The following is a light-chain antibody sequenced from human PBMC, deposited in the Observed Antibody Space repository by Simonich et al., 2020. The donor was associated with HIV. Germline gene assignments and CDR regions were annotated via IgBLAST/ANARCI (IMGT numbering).Light chain of an antibody. J-gene: IGLJ2*01. Sequence: QSALTQPASVSGSPGQSNNISCPRTSSDVCSDNFVSWYHQHPGKTPKIMTFDVSKRPSGVSHRFSGSKSGNTASLTISGLKAEDEADYYCSSYTSSSTPVFGGGTKLTVL. CDR2: DVS. CDR3: SSYTSSSTPV. CDR1: SSDVCSDNF. V-gene: IGLV2-14*01.